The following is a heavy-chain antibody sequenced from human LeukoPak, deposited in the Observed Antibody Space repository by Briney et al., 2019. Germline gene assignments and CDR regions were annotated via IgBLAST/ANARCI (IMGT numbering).Heavy chain of an antibody. CDR3: ARAQLWFGEFTTYYYYMDV. CDR1: GYTFTGYY. V-gene: IGHV1-2*02. Sequence: EASVKVSCKASGYTFTGYYMHWVQQAPGQGLEWMGWINPNSGGTNYAQKFQGRVTMTRDTSISTAYMELSRLRSDDTAVYYCARAQLWFGEFTTYYYYMDVWGKGTTVTVSS. CDR2: INPNSGGT. D-gene: IGHD3-10*01. J-gene: IGHJ6*03.